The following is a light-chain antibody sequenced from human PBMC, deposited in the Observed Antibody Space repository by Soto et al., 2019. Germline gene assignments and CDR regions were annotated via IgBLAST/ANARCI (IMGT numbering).Light chain of an antibody. CDR2: GAS. J-gene: IGKJ2*01. CDR1: QSVSNH. Sequence: IMITQSPATLSVSPGERATLSCRASQSVSNHLAWYQQKPGQTPRLLIYGASTRAAGIPARFSGSGSVTEFTLTISSLQSEDFAVYYCQHYDYWPHTFGQGTKLEI. CDR3: QHYDYWPHT. V-gene: IGKV3-15*01.